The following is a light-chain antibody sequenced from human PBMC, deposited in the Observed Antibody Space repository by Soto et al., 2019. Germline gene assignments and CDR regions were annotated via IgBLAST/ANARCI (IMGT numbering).Light chain of an antibody. Sequence: DIQMTQSPSAMSAAVGDRVTITCRASQDIGYHLGWFQQKPGKAPKRLIYSASSLDSGVPSRFSATGSGTEFTFTISSLHPEDFATYYCQLHTTYPRPFXQGTKVNIK. J-gene: IGKJ1*01. CDR1: QDIGYH. CDR2: SAS. CDR3: QLHTTYPRP. V-gene: IGKV1-17*03.